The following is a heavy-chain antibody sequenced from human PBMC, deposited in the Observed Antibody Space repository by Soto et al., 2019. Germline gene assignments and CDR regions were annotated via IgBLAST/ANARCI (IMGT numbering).Heavy chain of an antibody. D-gene: IGHD2-15*01. Sequence: QVQLVQSGAEVKYPGSSVKVSCKASGGSFSSYTLSWVRQAPGQGLEWMGRIIPTLGVPNYAHKFQDRVMITADKSTSTAYMELSSLTSDDTAVYYCASGGRIGRRSGIDYWCQGTLVTVSS. CDR1: GGSFSSYT. V-gene: IGHV1-69*02. CDR3: ASGGRIGRRSGIDY. J-gene: IGHJ4*02. CDR2: IIPTLGVP.